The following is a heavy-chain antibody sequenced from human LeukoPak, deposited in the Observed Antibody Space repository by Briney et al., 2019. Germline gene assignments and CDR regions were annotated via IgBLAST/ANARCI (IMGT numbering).Heavy chain of an antibody. Sequence: GGSLRLSCAASGFTFSKSAMSWVRQAPGKGLEWVSAISGSGGSTYYADSVKGRFTISRDNSKNTLYLQMNSLRAEDTTVYYCAKDRSLLWFGGLSYGMDVWGQGTTVTVSS. CDR2: ISGSGGST. D-gene: IGHD3-10*01. CDR1: GFTFSKSA. CDR3: AKDRSLLWFGGLSYGMDV. J-gene: IGHJ6*02. V-gene: IGHV3-23*01.